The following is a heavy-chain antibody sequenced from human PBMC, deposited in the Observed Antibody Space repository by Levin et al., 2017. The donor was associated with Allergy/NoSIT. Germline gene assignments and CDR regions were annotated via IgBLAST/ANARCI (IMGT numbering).Heavy chain of an antibody. CDR1: GFTFSSYW. CDR3: AREVALSGIGAYY. J-gene: IGHJ4*02. CDR2: ITGDGSDT. D-gene: IGHD3-9*01. V-gene: IGHV3-74*01. Sequence: GGSLRLSCAASGFTFSSYWMHWVRQAPGTGLVWLSRITGDGSDTNHADSVKGRFTISRDNARNTLFLQMNSLRVEETGIYYCAREVALSGIGAYYWGQGALVTVSS.